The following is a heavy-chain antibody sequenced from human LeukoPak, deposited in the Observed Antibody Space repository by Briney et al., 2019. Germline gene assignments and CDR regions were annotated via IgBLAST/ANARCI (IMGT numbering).Heavy chain of an antibody. Sequence: PSETLSLTCAVSGGSLITANFFWGWIRQPPGKGLEYIGSIYYSGSTYYNPSLKSRVTIFVDTSKNQFSLKLTSVTAADTAVYYCARRPWTSSWYFDYWGQGNLVTVSS. V-gene: IGHV4-39*01. J-gene: IGHJ4*02. CDR3: ARRPWTSSWYFDY. CDR2: IYYSGST. CDR1: GGSLITANFF. D-gene: IGHD6-13*01.